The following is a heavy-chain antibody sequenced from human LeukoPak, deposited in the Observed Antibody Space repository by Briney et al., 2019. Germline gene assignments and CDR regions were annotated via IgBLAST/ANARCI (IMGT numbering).Heavy chain of an antibody. CDR3: ARAPPGLRYFDWAARYYYGMDV. Sequence: SETLSLTCAVYGGSFSGYYWSWIRQPPGKGLEWIGEINHSGSTNYNPSLKSRVTISVDTSKNQFSLKLSSVTAADTAVYYCARAPPGLRYFDWAARYYYGMDVWGQGTTVTVSS. CDR2: INHSGST. V-gene: IGHV4-34*01. D-gene: IGHD3-9*01. J-gene: IGHJ6*02. CDR1: GGSFSGYY.